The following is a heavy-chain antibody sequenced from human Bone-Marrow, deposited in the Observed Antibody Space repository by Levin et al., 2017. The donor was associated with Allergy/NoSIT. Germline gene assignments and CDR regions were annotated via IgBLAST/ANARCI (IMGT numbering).Heavy chain of an antibody. CDR1: GFSFNYAW. J-gene: IGHJ2*01. CDR2: IKTRTEGGTI. V-gene: IGHV3-15*07. CDR3: TTTLRKYQYFDL. D-gene: IGHD2-2*01. Sequence: LSLTCAASGFSFNYAWMNWVRQAPGKGLEWVGRIKTRTEGGTIDYAAPVEGRFTISRDDSKNTLFLQLNSLRTEDTAVYYCTTTLRKYQYFDLWGRGTLVTVSS.